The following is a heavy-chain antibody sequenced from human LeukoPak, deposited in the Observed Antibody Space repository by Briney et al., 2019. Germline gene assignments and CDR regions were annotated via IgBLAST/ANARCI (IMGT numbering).Heavy chain of an antibody. CDR3: ARVGPRIAARMVDY. J-gene: IGHJ4*02. CDR1: GGSISSGGYY. V-gene: IGHV4-31*03. Sequence: SQTLSLTCTVSGGSISSGGYYWSWIRQHPGKGLEWIGYIYYSGSTYYNPSLKSRVTISVDTSKNQFSLKLSSVTAADTAVYYCARVGPRIAARMVDYWGQGTLVTVSS. CDR2: IYYSGST. D-gene: IGHD6-6*01.